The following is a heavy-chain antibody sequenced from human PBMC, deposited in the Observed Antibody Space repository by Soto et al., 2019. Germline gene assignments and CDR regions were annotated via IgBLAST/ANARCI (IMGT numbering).Heavy chain of an antibody. D-gene: IGHD5-12*01. CDR3: ARGGARYSGYDPAPGYYYMDV. Sequence: ASVKVSCKASGYTFTSYYMHWVRQAPGQGLEWMGIINPSGGSTSYAQKFQGRVTMTRDTSTSTVYMELSSLRSEDTAVYYCARGGARYSGYDPAPGYYYMDVWGKGTTVTVSS. J-gene: IGHJ6*03. CDR2: INPSGGST. CDR1: GYTFTSYY. V-gene: IGHV1-46*03.